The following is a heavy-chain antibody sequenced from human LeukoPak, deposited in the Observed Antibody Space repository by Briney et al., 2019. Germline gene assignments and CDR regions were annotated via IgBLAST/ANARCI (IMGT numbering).Heavy chain of an antibody. CDR2: IIPIFGTA. CDR1: GGTFSSYA. D-gene: IGHD3-22*01. Sequence: SVKVSCKASGGTFSSYAISWVRQAPGQGLEWMGGIIPIFGTANYAQKFQGRVTITADESTSTAYMELSSLRSEDTAVYYCARGAYYYDSSGYPGGGYYYYYMDVWGKGITVTVSS. V-gene: IGHV1-69*13. J-gene: IGHJ6*03. CDR3: ARGAYYYDSSGYPGGGYYYYYMDV.